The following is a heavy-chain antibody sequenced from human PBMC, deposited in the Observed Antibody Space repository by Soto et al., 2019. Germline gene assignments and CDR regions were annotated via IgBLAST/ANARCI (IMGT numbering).Heavy chain of an antibody. V-gene: IGHV4-31*03. Sequence: SETLSLTCTVSGGSISSGGYYWSWIRQHPGKGLEWIGYIYYSGSTYYNPSLKSRVTISVDTSKNQFSLKLTSVTAADTAVYFCAREDDGGDRDYYGLDVWGQGTTVTVSS. D-gene: IGHD2-21*02. CDR3: AREDDGGDRDYYGLDV. CDR2: IYYSGST. J-gene: IGHJ6*02. CDR1: GGSISSGGYY.